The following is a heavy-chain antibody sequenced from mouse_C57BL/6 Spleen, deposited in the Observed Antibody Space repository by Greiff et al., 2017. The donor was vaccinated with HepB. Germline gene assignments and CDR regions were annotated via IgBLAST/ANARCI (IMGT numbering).Heavy chain of an antibody. Sequence: EVKLMESGGGLVKPGGSLKLSCAASGFTFSDYGMHWVRQAPEKGLEWVAYISSGSSTIYYADTVKGRFTISRDNAKNTLFLQMTSLRSEDTAMYYCAKNYYGSSYSDYWGQGTTLTVSS. CDR2: ISSGSSTI. CDR3: AKNYYGSSYSDY. J-gene: IGHJ2*01. V-gene: IGHV5-17*01. CDR1: GFTFSDYG. D-gene: IGHD1-1*01.